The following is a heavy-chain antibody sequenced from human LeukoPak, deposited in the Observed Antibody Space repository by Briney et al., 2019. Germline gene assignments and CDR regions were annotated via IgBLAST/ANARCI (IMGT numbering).Heavy chain of an antibody. D-gene: IGHD3-10*01. J-gene: IGHJ4*02. CDR1: GFTFSSYA. CDR2: ISGSGGAT. CDR3: AKEGTSGNFFPFDY. Sequence: HPGGSLRLSCAASGFTFSSYAMSWVRQAPGKGLEWVSVISGSGGATYFADSVKGRVTISRDNSKNMLYLQMNSLRAEDTAVYYCAKEGTSGNFFPFDYWGQGTLVTVSS. V-gene: IGHV3-23*01.